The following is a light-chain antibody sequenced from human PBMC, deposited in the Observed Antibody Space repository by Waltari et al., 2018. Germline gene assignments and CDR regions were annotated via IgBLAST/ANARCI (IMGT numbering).Light chain of an antibody. J-gene: IGLJ1*01. V-gene: IGLV2-14*01. Sequence: QSAPTQPASVSASPGQSITISCTGTRNDVGSSSYVPWYRQYPGKAPELLIYEVTHRPSGVSDRFSGSRSGSTASLTISGLQTEDEANYFCCSYTTTTTLVFGTGTKVIVL. CDR2: EVT. CDR1: RNDVGSSSY. CDR3: CSYTTTTTLV.